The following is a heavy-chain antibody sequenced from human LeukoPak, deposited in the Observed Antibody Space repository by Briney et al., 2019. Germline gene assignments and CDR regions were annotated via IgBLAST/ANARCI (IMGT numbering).Heavy chain of an antibody. J-gene: IGHJ5*02. CDR3: ARDPSRITGTGNWFDP. D-gene: IGHD1-20*01. Sequence: SETLSLTCTVSGGSISYYYWSWIRQPPGKGLEWIGRIYTSGSTNYNPSLKSRVTMSVDTSKNQFSLKLSSVTAADTAVYYCARDPSRITGTGNWFDPWGQGTLVTVSS. CDR1: GGSISYYY. CDR2: IYTSGST. V-gene: IGHV4-4*07.